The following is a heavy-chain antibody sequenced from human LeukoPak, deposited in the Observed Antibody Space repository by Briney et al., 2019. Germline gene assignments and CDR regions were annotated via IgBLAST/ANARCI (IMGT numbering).Heavy chain of an antibody. V-gene: IGHV3-48*02. CDR2: ISSSSHTI. CDR1: GFTFSICS. CDR3: ARDPDSSGYFDY. D-gene: IGHD3-22*01. J-gene: IGHJ4*02. Sequence: PGGSLRLSCAVSGFTFSICSMNWVRQAPGKGLEWLSYISSSSHTIYYADSVKGRFTISRDNAKNSLYLQMNGLRDEDTAVYYCARDPDSSGYFDYWGQGTLVTVSS.